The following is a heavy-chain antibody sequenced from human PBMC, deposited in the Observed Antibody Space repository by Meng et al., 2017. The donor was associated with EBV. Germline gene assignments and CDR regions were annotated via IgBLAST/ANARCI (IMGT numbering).Heavy chain of an antibody. Sequence: QIHLLPSAAEGKKPGSSVKVSCQASAGTFRNAAISWVRQAPGQGLEWMGGFLPILGAPNYAERFQDRITITADETTRTAYMELRNLKSEDTAIYYCARESGRGYSPDYWGQGTLVTVSS. V-gene: IGHV1-69*11. CDR2: FLPILGAP. D-gene: IGHD5-12*01. CDR3: ARESGRGYSPDY. J-gene: IGHJ4*02. CDR1: AGTFRNAA.